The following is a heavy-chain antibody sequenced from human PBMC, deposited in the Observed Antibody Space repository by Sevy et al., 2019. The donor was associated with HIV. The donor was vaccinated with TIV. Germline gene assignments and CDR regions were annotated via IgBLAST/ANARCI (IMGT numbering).Heavy chain of an antibody. D-gene: IGHD5-12*01. V-gene: IGHV4-59*01. CDR1: GGSISSYY. CDR3: ARDRDGYTAGFDY. Sequence: SETLSLTCTVSGGSISSYYWSWIRQPPGKGLEWIGYIYYSGSTNYNHSLKRRVTISVDTSKNQFSLKLSSVTAADTAVYYCARDRDGYTAGFDYWGQGTLVTVSS. CDR2: IYYSGST. J-gene: IGHJ4*02.